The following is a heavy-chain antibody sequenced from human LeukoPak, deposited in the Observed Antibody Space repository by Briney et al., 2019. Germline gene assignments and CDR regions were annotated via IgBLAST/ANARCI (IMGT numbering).Heavy chain of an antibody. CDR2: INPNSGGT. V-gene: IGHV1-2*02. D-gene: IGHD6-13*01. J-gene: IGHJ4*02. Sequence: GASVKVSCKASGYTFTGYYMHWVRQAPGQGREWMGWINPNSGGTNYAQKFQGRVTMNRDTSISTAYMELSRLRSDDTAVYYCARGLGAAAGRVFDYWGQGTLVTVSS. CDR3: ARGLGAAAGRVFDY. CDR1: GYTFTGYY.